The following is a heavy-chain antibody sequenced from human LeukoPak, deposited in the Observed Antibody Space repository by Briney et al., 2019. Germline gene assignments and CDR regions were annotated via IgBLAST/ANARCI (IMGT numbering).Heavy chain of an antibody. V-gene: IGHV3-20*04. CDR3: ARGGYNYGPVFDY. J-gene: IGHJ4*02. Sequence: PGGSLRLSCAASGFTFSSYAMNWVRQAPGKGLEWVSGINWNGGSTGYADSLKGRFTISRDNAKNSLYLQMNSLRAEDTALYYCARGGYNYGPVFDYWGQGTLVTVSS. D-gene: IGHD5-18*01. CDR1: GFTFSSYA. CDR2: INWNGGST.